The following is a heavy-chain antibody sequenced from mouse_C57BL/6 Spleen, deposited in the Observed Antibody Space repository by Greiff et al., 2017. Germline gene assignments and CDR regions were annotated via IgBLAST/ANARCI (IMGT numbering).Heavy chain of an antibody. J-gene: IGHJ3*01. CDR1: GFNIKDYY. V-gene: IGHV14-2*01. D-gene: IGHD2-4*01. Sequence: VQLHQSGAELVKPGASVKLSCTASGFNIKDYYMHWVKQRTEQGLEWIGRIDPEDGETKYAPKFQGKATLTADTSSNTAYLQLSSLTSEDTAVYYCAIDYDYDDGAWFAYWGQGTLVTVSA. CDR2: IDPEDGET. CDR3: AIDYDYDDGAWFAY.